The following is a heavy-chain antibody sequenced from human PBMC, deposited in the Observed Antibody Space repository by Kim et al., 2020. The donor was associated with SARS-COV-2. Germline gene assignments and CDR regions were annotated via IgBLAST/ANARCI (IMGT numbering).Heavy chain of an antibody. Sequence: ASVKVSCKASGYTFTSYDINWVRQDTGQGLEWMGWMNPNSGNTGYAQKFQGRVTMTRNTSISTAYMELSSLRSEDTAVYYCARGNYHGSGSYFGYYYYGMDVWGQGTTVTVSS. CDR3: ARGNYHGSGSYFGYYYYGMDV. D-gene: IGHD3-10*01. J-gene: IGHJ6*02. CDR2: MNPNSGNT. CDR1: GYTFTSYD. V-gene: IGHV1-8*01.